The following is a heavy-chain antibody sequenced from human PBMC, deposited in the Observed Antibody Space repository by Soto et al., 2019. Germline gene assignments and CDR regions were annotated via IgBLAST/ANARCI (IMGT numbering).Heavy chain of an antibody. CDR2: IIPIFGTA. J-gene: IGHJ4*02. CDR3: ASLGSSSGYYAPYDY. V-gene: IGHV1-69*13. D-gene: IGHD3-22*01. Sequence: ASVKVSCKASGGTFSSYAISWVRQAPGQGLEWMGGIIPIFGTANYAQKFQGRVTITADESTSTAYMELSSLRSEDTAVYYCASLGSSSGYYAPYDYWGQGTLVTVSS. CDR1: GGTFSSYA.